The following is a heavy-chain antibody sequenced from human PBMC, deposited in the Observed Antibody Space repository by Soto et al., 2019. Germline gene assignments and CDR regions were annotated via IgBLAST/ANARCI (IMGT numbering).Heavy chain of an antibody. CDR2: ISTYNGNT. D-gene: IGHD2-21*02. CDR3: ARDRPMVVTDLSFDY. Sequence: GASVKVSCKASGYTFTSYGISWVRQAPGQGLEWMGWISTYNGNTNYAQKVQGRVTMTTDTSTSTAYMELRSLTSDDTAMYYCARDRPMVVTDLSFDYWGQGTLVTSPQ. V-gene: IGHV1-18*01. CDR1: GYTFTSYG. J-gene: IGHJ4*02.